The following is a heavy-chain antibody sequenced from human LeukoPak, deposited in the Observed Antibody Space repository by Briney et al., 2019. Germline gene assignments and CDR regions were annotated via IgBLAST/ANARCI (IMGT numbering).Heavy chain of an antibody. J-gene: IGHJ4*02. V-gene: IGHV1-18*01. D-gene: IGHD6-13*01. CDR2: ISTYNGNT. CDR1: GYTFTSYG. Sequence: ASVKVSCKASGYTFTSYGISWVRQAPGQGLEGMGWISTYNGNTNYAQNLQVRVTMTTDTSTSTAYMELRSLRSDDTAVYYCARDKGYSSSWHPYDYWGQGTLVTVSS. CDR3: ARDKGYSSSWHPYDY.